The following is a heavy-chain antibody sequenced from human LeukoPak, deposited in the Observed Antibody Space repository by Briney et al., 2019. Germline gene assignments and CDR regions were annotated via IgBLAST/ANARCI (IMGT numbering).Heavy chain of an antibody. D-gene: IGHD4-17*01. CDR3: ARVGGDTVTNRY. CDR2: MNPNSGNT. Sequence: GASVKVSCKASGYTFTSYDINWVRQATGQRLEWTGWMNPNSGNTGYAQKFQGRVTMTRNTSISTAYMELSSLRSEDTAVYYCARVGGDTVTNRYWGQGTLVTVSS. J-gene: IGHJ4*02. V-gene: IGHV1-8*01. CDR1: GYTFTSYD.